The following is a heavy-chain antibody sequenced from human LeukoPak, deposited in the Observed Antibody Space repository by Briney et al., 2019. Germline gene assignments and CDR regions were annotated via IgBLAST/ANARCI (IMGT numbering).Heavy chain of an antibody. V-gene: IGHV4-59*01. CDR2: IYYSGSI. CDR1: GGSISSYY. J-gene: IGHJ6*02. D-gene: IGHD5-12*01. Sequence: NSSETLSLTCTVSGGSISSYYWSWIRQPPGKGLEWIGYIYYSGSINYNPSLKSRVTISVDTSKNQFSLKLSSVTAADTAVYYCAGALYQWLRVDYYYGMDVWGQGTTVTVSS. CDR3: AGALYQWLRVDYYYGMDV.